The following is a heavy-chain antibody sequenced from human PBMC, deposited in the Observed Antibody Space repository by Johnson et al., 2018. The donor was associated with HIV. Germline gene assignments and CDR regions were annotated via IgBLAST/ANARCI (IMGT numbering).Heavy chain of an antibody. D-gene: IGHD2-15*01. CDR2: ISSSASGM. CDR3: ARDLRPHCGGGSCFHAFDI. V-gene: IGHV3-11*04. Sequence: VQLMESGGGLVKPGGSLRLSCAASGFTFSDYYMTWIRQAPGKGLEWVSYISSSASGMFYADSVKGRFPISRDNAKNSLFLQMSSLKAEDTAVYYCARDLRPHCGGGSCFHAFDIWGQGTMVTVSS. J-gene: IGHJ3*02. CDR1: GFTFSDYY.